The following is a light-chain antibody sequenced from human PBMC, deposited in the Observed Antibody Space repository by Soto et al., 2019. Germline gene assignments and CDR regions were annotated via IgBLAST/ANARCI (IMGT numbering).Light chain of an antibody. CDR2: GAS. CDR3: QQYNNWPKR. V-gene: IGKV3-15*01. J-gene: IGKJ1*01. CDR1: QSVSSN. Sequence: EIVMTQSPATLSVSPGERATLSCRASQSVSSNLAWYQQKPGQAPRLLIYGASTRATGIPARFSGSGSGTEFTLTISSLQSEDFAVYYCQQYNNWPKRFGQGTKVDIK.